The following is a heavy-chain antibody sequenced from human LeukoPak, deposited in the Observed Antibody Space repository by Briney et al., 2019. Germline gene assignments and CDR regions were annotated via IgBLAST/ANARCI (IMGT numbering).Heavy chain of an antibody. CDR2: ISGSGGST. CDR1: GFTFSSYS. J-gene: IGHJ4*02. Sequence: GGSLRLSCAASGFTFSSYSMNWVRQAPGKGLEWVSAISGSGGSTYYADSVKGRFTISRDNSKNTLYLQTNSLRAEDTAVYYCAKTTAMVTTWGQGTLVTVSS. D-gene: IGHD5-18*01. CDR3: AKTTAMVTT. V-gene: IGHV3-23*01.